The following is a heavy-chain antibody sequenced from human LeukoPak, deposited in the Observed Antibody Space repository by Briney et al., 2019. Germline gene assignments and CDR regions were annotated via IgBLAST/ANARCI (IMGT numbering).Heavy chain of an antibody. Sequence: ASVKVSYTASGHTFTGYYMHWVRQAPGQGLEWLGWINPNSGVTNYAQKFQGRITMTRDTSITTVYMELSSLTSDDTAVYYCGIGQWLAGVFYWGQGTLVTVSS. J-gene: IGHJ4*02. CDR3: GIGQWLAGVFY. CDR1: GHTFTGYY. CDR2: INPNSGVT. V-gene: IGHV1-2*02. D-gene: IGHD6-19*01.